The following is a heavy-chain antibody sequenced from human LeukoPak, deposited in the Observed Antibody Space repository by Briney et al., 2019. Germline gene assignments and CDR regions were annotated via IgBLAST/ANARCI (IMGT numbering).Heavy chain of an antibody. CDR2: INHSGST. CDR3: ARRVAAFDI. V-gene: IGHV4-34*01. Sequence: SETLSLTCAVYGGSFSGYYWSWIRQPPGKGLEWIGEINHSGSTNYNPSLKSRVTISVDTSKNQFSLKLSSVTAADTAVYYCARRVAAFDIWGQGTMVTVSS. J-gene: IGHJ3*02. CDR1: GGSFSGYY. D-gene: IGHD3-3*01.